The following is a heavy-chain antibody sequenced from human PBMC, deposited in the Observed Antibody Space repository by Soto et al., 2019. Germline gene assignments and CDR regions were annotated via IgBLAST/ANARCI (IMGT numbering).Heavy chain of an antibody. J-gene: IGHJ4*02. D-gene: IGHD1-1*01. CDR2: IIPIFGTA. CDR3: TKRATTVPTPGNYFDS. Sequence: SVKGSCKASGGTFSSYAISWVRQAPGQGLEWMGGIIPIFGTANYAQKFQGRVTITADESTSTAYMELSSLRAEDTALYYCTKRATTVPTPGNYFDSWGQGTLVTVSS. V-gene: IGHV1-69*13. CDR1: GGTFSSYA.